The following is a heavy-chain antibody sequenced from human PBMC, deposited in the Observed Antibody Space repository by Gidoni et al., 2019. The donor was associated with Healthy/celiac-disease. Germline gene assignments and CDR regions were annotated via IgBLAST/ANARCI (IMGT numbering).Heavy chain of an antibody. CDR1: GGSISSSSYY. CDR3: ARHDSVAGIGAMDV. V-gene: IGHV4-39*01. CDR2: IYYSGST. J-gene: IGHJ6*02. D-gene: IGHD6-19*01. Sequence: QLQLQESGPGLVKPSETLSLTCTVSGGSISSSSYYWGWIRQPPGKGLEWIGSIYYSGSTYYNPSLKSRVTISVDTSKNQFSLKLSSVTAADTAVYYCARHDSVAGIGAMDVWGQGTTVTVSS.